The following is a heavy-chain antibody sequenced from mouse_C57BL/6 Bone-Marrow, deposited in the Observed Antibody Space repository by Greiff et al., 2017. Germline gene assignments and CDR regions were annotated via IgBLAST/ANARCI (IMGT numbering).Heavy chain of an antibody. V-gene: IGHV2-9-1*01. D-gene: IGHD2-2*01. CDR3: AREGEEMVRAWFAY. CDR2: IWTGGGT. Sequence: QVQLKESGPGLVAPSQSLSITCTVSGFSLTSYAISWVRQPPGKGLEWLGVIWTGGGTHYNSALKSRLSISKDNSKSQVFLKMNSLQTDDTARYYCAREGEEMVRAWFAYGGQGTLVTVSA. J-gene: IGHJ3*01. CDR1: GFSLTSYA.